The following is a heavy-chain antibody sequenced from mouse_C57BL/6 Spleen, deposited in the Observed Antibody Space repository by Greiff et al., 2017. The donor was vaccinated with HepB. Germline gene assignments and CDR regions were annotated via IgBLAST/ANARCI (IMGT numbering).Heavy chain of an antibody. CDR3: ARSHYYGSSYAYYYAMDY. Sequence: QVQLQQPGAELVKPGASVKLSCKASGYTFTSYWMHWVKQRPGQGLEWIGMIHPNSGSTNYNEKFKSKATLTVDKSSSTAYMQPSSLTSEDSAVYYCARSHYYGSSYAYYYAMDYWGQGTSVTVSS. D-gene: IGHD1-1*01. J-gene: IGHJ4*01. CDR1: GYTFTSYW. CDR2: IHPNSGST. V-gene: IGHV1-64*01.